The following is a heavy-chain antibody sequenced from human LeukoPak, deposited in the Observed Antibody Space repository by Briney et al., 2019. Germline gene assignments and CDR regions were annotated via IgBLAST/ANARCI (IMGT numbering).Heavy chain of an antibody. CDR1: GFTFDDYA. CDR2: INWNSDSI. CDR3: AINGGGDSGYGNFDY. D-gene: IGHD5-12*01. Sequence: GGSLRLSCAVSGFTFDDYAMHWVRQVPGKGLEWVSGINWNSDSIGYADSVKGRFTTSRDNAKNSLYLQMNSLRAEDTAFYYCAINGGGDSGYGNFDYWGQGTVVTVSS. J-gene: IGHJ4*02. V-gene: IGHV3-9*01.